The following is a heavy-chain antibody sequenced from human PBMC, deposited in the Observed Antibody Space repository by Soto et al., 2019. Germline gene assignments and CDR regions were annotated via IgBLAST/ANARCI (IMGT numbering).Heavy chain of an antibody. CDR1: GFPFINFA. CDR3: AKFGGPFDY. J-gene: IGHJ4*02. D-gene: IGHD2-15*01. Sequence: PGGSLRLSCAASGFPFINFAMSWVRQSPGKGLEWVSAISGTGSRTWYADSVRGRFTVSRDNSKNTLYLQMNSLRDEDTAVYYCAKFGGPFDYWGQGTLVTVSS. V-gene: IGHV3-23*01. CDR2: ISGTGSRT.